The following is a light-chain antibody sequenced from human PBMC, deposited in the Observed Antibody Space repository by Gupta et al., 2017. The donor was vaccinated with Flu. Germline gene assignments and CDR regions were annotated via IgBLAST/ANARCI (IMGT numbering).Light chain of an antibody. V-gene: IGKV1-17*02. J-gene: IGKJ1*01. CDR2: GAS. Sequence: DIQMTQSPSSLSASVRDRVTITCRSSQSIDTDLSWYQQKSGTAPKRLIFGASTLQSGVPSRFSGSGSGTRFTLTINNVQPEDVATYYCLQHSRCPWTFGQGTKVEIK. CDR1: QSIDTD. CDR3: LQHSRCPWT.